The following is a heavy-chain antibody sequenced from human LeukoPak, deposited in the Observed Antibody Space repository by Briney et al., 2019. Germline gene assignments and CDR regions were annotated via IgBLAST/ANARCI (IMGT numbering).Heavy chain of an antibody. CDR1: GGSISSYY. V-gene: IGHV4-34*01. Sequence: SETLSLTCTVSGGSISSYYWSWIRQPPGKGLEWIGEINHSGSTNYNPSLKSRVTISVDTSKNQFSLKLSSVTAADTAVYYCAAWELRGGYYFDYWGQGTLVTVSS. CDR2: INHSGST. CDR3: AAWELRGGYYFDY. J-gene: IGHJ4*02. D-gene: IGHD1-26*01.